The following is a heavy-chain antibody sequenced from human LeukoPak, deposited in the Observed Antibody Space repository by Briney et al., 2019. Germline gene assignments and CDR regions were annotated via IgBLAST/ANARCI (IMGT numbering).Heavy chain of an antibody. CDR3: AKGPYSSGWYKGGQYYFDY. Sequence: GGSLRLSCAASGFTFSSYAMSWVRQAPGKGLEWVSAISGSGGSTYYADSVKRRFTISRDNSKNTLYLQMNSLRAEDTAVYYCAKGPYSSGWYKGGQYYFDYWGQGTLVTVSS. D-gene: IGHD6-19*01. CDR1: GFTFSSYA. V-gene: IGHV3-23*01. J-gene: IGHJ4*02. CDR2: ISGSGGST.